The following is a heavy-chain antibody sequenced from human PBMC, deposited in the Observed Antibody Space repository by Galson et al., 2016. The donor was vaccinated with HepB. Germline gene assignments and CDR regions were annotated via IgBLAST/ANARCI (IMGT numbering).Heavy chain of an antibody. V-gene: IGHV4-4*02. CDR3: ARAAIIPGARMVFDP. D-gene: IGHD2-2*01. Sequence: SETLSLTCAVSGASISDSNWWTWVRHVPGKGLEWIGEIYHTGTSNNNPFLSSRFTLSVDKSRNQVSLNPTSVTAADTAVYYCARAAIIPGARMVFDPWGQGILVTVSS. J-gene: IGHJ5*02. CDR1: GASISDSNW. CDR2: IYHTGTS.